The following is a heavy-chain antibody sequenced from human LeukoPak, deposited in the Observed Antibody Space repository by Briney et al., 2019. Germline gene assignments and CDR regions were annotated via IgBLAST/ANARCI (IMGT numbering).Heavy chain of an antibody. J-gene: IGHJ4*02. Sequence: SQTLSLTCAISGDSVSSNSAAWNWIRQSPSRGLEWLGRTYYRSKWYNDYAVSVKSRITINPDTSKNQFSLQLNSVTPEDTAVYYCARDRGYCSGGSCYPYYFDYWGQGTLVTVSS. V-gene: IGHV6-1*01. D-gene: IGHD2-15*01. CDR1: GDSVSSNSAA. CDR3: ARDRGYCSGGSCYPYYFDY. CDR2: TYYRSKWYN.